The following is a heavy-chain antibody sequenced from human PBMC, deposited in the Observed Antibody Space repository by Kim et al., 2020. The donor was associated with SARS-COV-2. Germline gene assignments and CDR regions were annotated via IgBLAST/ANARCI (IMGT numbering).Heavy chain of an antibody. J-gene: IGHJ4*02. V-gene: IGHV1-3*01. Sequence: ASVKVSCKASGYTFTRYAMHWVRQAPGQRLEWMGWINAGNGNTKYSQKFQGRVTITRDTSASTAYMELSSLRSEDTAVYYCARGSAVAGTPTKIDYWGQGTLVTVSS. CDR3: ARGSAVAGTPTKIDY. CDR1: GYTFTRYA. CDR2: INAGNGNT. D-gene: IGHD6-19*01.